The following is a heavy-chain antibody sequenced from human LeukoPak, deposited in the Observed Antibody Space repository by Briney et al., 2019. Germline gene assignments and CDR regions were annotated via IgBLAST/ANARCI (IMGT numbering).Heavy chain of an antibody. Sequence: ASVKVSCKASGYTFTSYGISWARQAPGQGLEWMGWISAYNGNTNYAQKLQGRVTMTTDTSTSTPYMELRSLRSDDTAVYYCARATRAGYSNHFDYWGQGTLVTVSS. CDR2: ISAYNGNT. CDR3: ARATRAGYSNHFDY. J-gene: IGHJ4*02. D-gene: IGHD6-13*01. CDR1: GYTFTSYG. V-gene: IGHV1-18*01.